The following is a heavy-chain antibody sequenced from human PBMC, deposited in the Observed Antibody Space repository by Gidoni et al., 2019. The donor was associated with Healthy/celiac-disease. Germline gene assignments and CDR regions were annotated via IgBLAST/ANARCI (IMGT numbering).Heavy chain of an antibody. CDR2: IKSKTDGGTT. Sequence: EVQLVESGGGLVKPGGSLRLSCAASGFTFSNAWMSWVRQAPGKGLEWVGRIKSKTDGGTTDYAAPVKGRFTISRDDSKNTLYLQMNSLKTEDTAVYYCTTMLRPDDAFDIWGQGTMVTVSS. CDR3: TTMLRPDDAFDI. D-gene: IGHD3-10*02. V-gene: IGHV3-15*01. CDR1: GFTFSNAW. J-gene: IGHJ3*02.